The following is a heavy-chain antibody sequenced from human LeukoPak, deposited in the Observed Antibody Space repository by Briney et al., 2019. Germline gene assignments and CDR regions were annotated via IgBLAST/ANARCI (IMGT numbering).Heavy chain of an antibody. Sequence: PSETLSLTCTVSGGSISSYYWSWIRQPPGKGLEWIGYIYYSGSTNYNPSLKSRVTITVDTSKNQFSLKLSSVTAADTAVYYCAREEAAAIDYWGQGTLVTVSS. CDR3: AREEAAAIDY. V-gene: IGHV4-59*01. D-gene: IGHD6-13*01. CDR1: GGSISSYY. J-gene: IGHJ4*02. CDR2: IYYSGST.